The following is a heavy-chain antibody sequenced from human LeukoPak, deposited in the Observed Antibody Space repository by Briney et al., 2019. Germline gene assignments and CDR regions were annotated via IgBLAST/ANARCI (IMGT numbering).Heavy chain of an antibody. CDR3: ARDSIVVVVAATELDY. CDR2: ISYDGSNK. J-gene: IGHJ4*02. CDR1: GFPFSSYA. V-gene: IGHV3-30*04. Sequence: PGGSLSLSCAASGFPFSSYAMHWVRQAPGKGLEWVAVISYDGSNKYYADSVKGRFTISRDNSKNTLYLQMNSLRAEDTAVYYCARDSIVVVVAATELDYWGQGTLVTVSS. D-gene: IGHD2-15*01.